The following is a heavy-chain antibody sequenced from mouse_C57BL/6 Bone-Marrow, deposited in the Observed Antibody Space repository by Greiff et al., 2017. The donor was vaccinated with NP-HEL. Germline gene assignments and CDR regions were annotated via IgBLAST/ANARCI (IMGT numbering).Heavy chain of an antibody. CDR2: IYWDDDK. J-gene: IGHJ1*03. D-gene: IGHD2-9*01. V-gene: IGHV8-12*01. CDR1: GFSLSTSGMG. CDR3: ARRAASYGYDGPYWYFDV. Sequence: QVTLKESGPGILQSSQTLSLTCSFSGFSLSTSGMGVSWIRQPSGKGLEWLAHIYWDDDKRYNPSLKSRLTISKDTSRNQVFLKITSVDTADTATYYCARRAASYGYDGPYWYFDVWGTGTTVTVSS.